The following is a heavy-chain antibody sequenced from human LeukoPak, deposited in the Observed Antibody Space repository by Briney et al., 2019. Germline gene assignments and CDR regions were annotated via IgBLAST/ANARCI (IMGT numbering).Heavy chain of an antibody. CDR1: GYTFTGYY. J-gene: IGHJ4*02. Sequence: VASVKVSCKASGYTFTGYYMHWVRQAPGQGLEWMGWINPNSGGTNYAQKFQGRVTMTRDTSISTAYMELSRLRSDDTAVYYCARSEDYDFWSGYTPFWGQGTLVTVSS. D-gene: IGHD3-3*01. CDR2: INPNSGGT. V-gene: IGHV1-2*02. CDR3: ARSEDYDFWSGYTPF.